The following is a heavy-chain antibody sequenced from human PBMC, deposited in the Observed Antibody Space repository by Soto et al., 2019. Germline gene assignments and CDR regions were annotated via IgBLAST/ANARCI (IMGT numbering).Heavy chain of an antibody. V-gene: IGHV4-30-2*01. CDR1: GGFISCGDSS. CDR3: ARGRTGLFCSRNKCPADCFDL. J-gene: IGHJ5*02. CDR2: IYHGGTT. D-gene: IGHD1-1*01. Sequence: PMSLTCAVYGGFISCGDSSWSWFRQPPGRGLEWIGHIYHGGTTFYNPSLKSRVAISEDRSKNQFSLNLSSVTAAEKAVYYCARGRTGLFCSRNKCPADCFDLWGQGALVPGSS.